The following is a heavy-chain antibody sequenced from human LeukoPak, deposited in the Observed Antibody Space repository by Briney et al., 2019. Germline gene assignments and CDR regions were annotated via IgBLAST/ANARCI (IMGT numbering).Heavy chain of an antibody. V-gene: IGHV5-51*01. Sequence: GESLKISCKGSGYSFTSYWIGWVRQMPGKGLEWMGIIYPGDSDTRYSPSFQGQVTISADKSISTAYLQWSSLKASDTAMYYCARHRYSSSWYRPLPFDIWGQGTMVTVSS. J-gene: IGHJ3*02. CDR3: ARHRYSSSWYRPLPFDI. CDR1: GYSFTSYW. CDR2: IYPGDSDT. D-gene: IGHD6-13*01.